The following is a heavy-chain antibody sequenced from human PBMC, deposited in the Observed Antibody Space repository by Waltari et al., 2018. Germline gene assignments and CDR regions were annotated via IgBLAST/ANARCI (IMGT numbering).Heavy chain of an antibody. CDR1: GFPVSRNY. CDR3: ARAGGRGLLQWLVQYYFDY. J-gene: IGHJ4*02. Sequence: EVQLVESGGGLIQPGGSLRLSCAASGFPVSRNYMSWVRPAPGTGLEWVSVIYSGGSTYESDSVMGRFTISRDNSKNTLYLQMNSLRAEDTAVDYCARAGGRGLLQWLVQYYFDYWGQGTLVTVSS. D-gene: IGHD6-19*01. V-gene: IGHV3-53*01. CDR2: IYSGGST.